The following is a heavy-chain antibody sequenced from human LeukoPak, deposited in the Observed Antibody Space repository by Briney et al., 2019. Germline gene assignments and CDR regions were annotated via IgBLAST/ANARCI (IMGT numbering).Heavy chain of an antibody. CDR3: ARGSIYGYGHQYGMDV. V-gene: IGHV7-4-1*02. D-gene: IGHD5-18*01. CDR1: GYTLTSYA. Sequence: ASVKVSCKASGYTLTSYAMNWVRQAPGQGLEWMGWINTNTGNPTYAQGFTGRFVFSLDTSVSTTYLQISSLKAEDTAVYYCARGSIYGYGHQYGMDVWGQGTTFTVSS. J-gene: IGHJ6*02. CDR2: INTNTGNP.